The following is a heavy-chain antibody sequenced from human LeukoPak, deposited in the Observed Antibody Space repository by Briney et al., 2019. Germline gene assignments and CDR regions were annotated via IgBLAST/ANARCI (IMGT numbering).Heavy chain of an antibody. CDR3: ARDRYYSSGSYPRADY. D-gene: IGHD3-10*01. Sequence: GGSLRLSCAPPVFTFIGYCVSCVPEPPEKGGECVSNIKQDGSEKYYVYSVKGRFTISKDNAKSSLSLQMNSLRLDDTAVYYCARDRYYSSGSYPRADYWGQGSLVTVSS. CDR2: IKQDGSEK. CDR1: VFTFIGYC. J-gene: IGHJ4*02. V-gene: IGHV3-7*04.